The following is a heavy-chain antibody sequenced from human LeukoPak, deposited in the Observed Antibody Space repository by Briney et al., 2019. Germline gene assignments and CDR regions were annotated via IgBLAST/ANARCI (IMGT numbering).Heavy chain of an antibody. D-gene: IGHD3-3*01. J-gene: IGHJ6*03. V-gene: IGHV4-59*01. Sequence: PSETLSLTCTVSGASISSWYWSWIRQAPGKELEWIGYIYYSGSTPYTPSLKSRVTISVYTSKNQCSLELSSVNAAETAVYYCARGIRITIFGVVHYYYYYMDVWGKGTTVTVSS. CDR2: IYYSGST. CDR3: ARGIRITIFGVVHYYYYYMDV. CDR1: GASISSWY.